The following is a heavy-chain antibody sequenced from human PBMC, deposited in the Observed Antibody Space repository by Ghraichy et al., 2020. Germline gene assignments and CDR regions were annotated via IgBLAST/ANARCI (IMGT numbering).Heavy chain of an antibody. CDR1: SVSVSSPNYY. CDR3: ARVFHYTMDV. Sequence: SETLSLTCTVSSVSVSSPNYYWTWIRQPPGRELEWIASIYYSGSTNYNPSLMSRVTISLDTSKNPLSLTLTSVTASDTAVYYCARVFHYTMDVWGQGTTVTVSS. J-gene: IGHJ6*02. V-gene: IGHV4-61*01. D-gene: IGHD3-9*01. CDR2: IYYSGST.